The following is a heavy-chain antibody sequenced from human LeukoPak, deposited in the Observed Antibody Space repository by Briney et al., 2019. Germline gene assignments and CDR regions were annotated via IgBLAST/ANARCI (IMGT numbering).Heavy chain of an antibody. CDR2: IYYSGST. CDR1: GGSISSGGYY. CDR3: ARVPYCGGDCYFGGIDGGIDAFDI. J-gene: IGHJ3*02. D-gene: IGHD2-21*02. Sequence: SQTLSLTCTVSGGSISSGGYYWSWIRQPPGKGLEWIGYIYYSGSTNYNPSLKSRLTISVDTSKNQFSLKLSSVTAADTAVYYCARVPYCGGDCYFGGIDGGIDAFDIWGQGTMVTVSS. V-gene: IGHV4-61*08.